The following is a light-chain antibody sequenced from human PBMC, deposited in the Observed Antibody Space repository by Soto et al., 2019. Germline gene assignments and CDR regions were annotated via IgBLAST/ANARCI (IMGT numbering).Light chain of an antibody. CDR2: AAS. V-gene: IGKV1-39*01. CDR3: QQSYSTPWT. CDR1: QSISSY. Sequence: DIQMTQSPSSLSASVGDRVTITCRASQSISSYLNWYQHKPGKAPNPLIYAASSLQSGVPSRFSGSGSGTDFTLTISSLQPEDFVTYYCQQSYSTPWTFGQGTKVDIK. J-gene: IGKJ1*01.